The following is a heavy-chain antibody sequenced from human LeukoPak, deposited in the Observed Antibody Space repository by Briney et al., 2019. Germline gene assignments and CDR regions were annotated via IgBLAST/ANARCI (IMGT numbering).Heavy chain of an antibody. Sequence: PGGSLRLSCAASGFTLSSYNMNWVRQAPGQGLEWVSSITSSSSHIYYADSVKGRFTISRDNSKNTLYLQMNSLRAEDTAVYYCAKDAYFDWVRTGGYYFDYWGQGTLVTVSS. D-gene: IGHD3-9*01. CDR2: ITSSSSHI. CDR1: GFTLSSYN. V-gene: IGHV3-21*01. CDR3: AKDAYFDWVRTGGYYFDY. J-gene: IGHJ4*02.